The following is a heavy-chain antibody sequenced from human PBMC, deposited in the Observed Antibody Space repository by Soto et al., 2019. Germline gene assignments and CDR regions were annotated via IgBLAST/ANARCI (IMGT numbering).Heavy chain of an antibody. CDR1: GGSFSGYY. V-gene: IGHV4-34*01. CDR2: INHSGST. CDR3: ARGFRGWFDP. Sequence: SETLSLTWAVYGGSFSGYYWSWIRQPPGKGLEWIGEINHSGSTNYNPSLKSRVTISVDTSKNQFSLKLSSVTAADTAVYYCARGFRGWFDPWGQGTLVTVSS. J-gene: IGHJ5*02.